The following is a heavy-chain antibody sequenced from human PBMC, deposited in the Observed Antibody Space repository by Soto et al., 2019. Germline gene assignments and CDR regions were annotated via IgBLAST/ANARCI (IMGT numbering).Heavy chain of an antibody. D-gene: IGHD3-9*01. Sequence: SVKVSCKASGGTFSSYTISWVRQAPGQGLEWIGGIIPIFGTANYAQKFQGRVTITADESTSTAYMELSSPRSEDTAVYYCARGVLRYFDWLSSGYYYGMDVWGQGTTVTVSS. CDR3: ARGVLRYFDWLSSGYYYGMDV. CDR2: IIPIFGTA. V-gene: IGHV1-69*13. CDR1: GGTFSSYT. J-gene: IGHJ6*02.